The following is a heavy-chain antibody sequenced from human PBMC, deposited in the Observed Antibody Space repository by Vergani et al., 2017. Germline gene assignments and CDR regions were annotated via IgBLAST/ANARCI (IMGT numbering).Heavy chain of an antibody. V-gene: IGHV3-48*01. CDR3: ARDSDLVAPDARFDY. D-gene: IGHD5-12*01. Sequence: EVLLVESGGRLVQPGGSLRLSCAASGFNFRTYAMNWVRQAQGKGLECLSYITSGSTTTYYADSLKGRFTISRDNFKKLLYIDINSMRAEDAAVYYCARDSDLVAPDARFDYWGQGTLVTVSS. CDR2: ITSGSTTT. CDR1: GFNFRTYA. J-gene: IGHJ4*02.